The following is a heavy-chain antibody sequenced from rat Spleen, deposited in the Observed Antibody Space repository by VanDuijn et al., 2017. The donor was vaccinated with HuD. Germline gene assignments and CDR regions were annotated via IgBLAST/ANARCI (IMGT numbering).Heavy chain of an antibody. Sequence: EVQLVESGGGLVQPGRSLKLSCAASGFTFSDYGVAWVRQAPTTGLEWAATIIYGDSSGHSGTYYRDSVRGRFTISRDYVKSTLYLQMESLRSEDTATYYCAKDIDYDGSYPYYFDYWGQGVMVTVSS. D-gene: IGHD1-12*02. J-gene: IGHJ2*01. CDR1: GFTFSDYG. CDR3: AKDIDYDGSYPYYFDY. CDR2: IIYGDSSGHSGT. V-gene: IGHV5-29*01.